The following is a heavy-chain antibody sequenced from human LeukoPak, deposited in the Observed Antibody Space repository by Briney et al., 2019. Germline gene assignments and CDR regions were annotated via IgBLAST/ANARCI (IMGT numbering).Heavy chain of an antibody. J-gene: IGHJ5*02. CDR2: IYYSGST. CDR3: AAGFLEWFGWFDP. CDR1: GGSISSGGYY. V-gene: IGHV4-31*03. Sequence: SQTLSLTCTVSGGSISSGGYYWSWIRQHPGKGLEWIGYIYYSGSTYYNPSLKSRVTISVDTSKNQFSLKLSSVTAADTAVYYCAAGFLEWFGWFDPWGQGTLVTVSS. D-gene: IGHD3-3*01.